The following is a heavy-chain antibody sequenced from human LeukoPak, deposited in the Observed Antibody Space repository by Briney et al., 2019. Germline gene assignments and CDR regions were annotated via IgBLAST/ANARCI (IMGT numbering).Heavy chain of an antibody. CDR3: ARSGSHDY. Sequence: GGSLRLSCAASGFTFSDYYMSWIRQAPGKGLEWVSYISSSSSYTNYADSVKGRFTISRDKAKNSLYLQMNSRRADDTAVYYWARSGSHDYWGQGALVTVSS. V-gene: IGHV3-11*03. J-gene: IGHJ4*02. CDR1: GFTFSDYY. D-gene: IGHD1-26*01. CDR2: ISSSSSYT.